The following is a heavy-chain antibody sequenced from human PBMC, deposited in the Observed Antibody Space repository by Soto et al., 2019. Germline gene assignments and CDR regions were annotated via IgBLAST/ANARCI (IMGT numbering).Heavy chain of an antibody. D-gene: IGHD6-13*01. V-gene: IGHV6-1*01. Sequence: SQTLSLNWAISGDSVSKNIGAWGWIRQSPSRGLEWLGRTFYRSKWYNDSALFLKGRITINPDTSKNQVSLHLQSVTPEDTGVYFCVSEKRTMPGTRGYFDYWGQGTLVTVSS. CDR1: GDSVSKNIGA. CDR2: TFYRSKWYN. J-gene: IGHJ4*02. CDR3: VSEKRTMPGTRGYFDY.